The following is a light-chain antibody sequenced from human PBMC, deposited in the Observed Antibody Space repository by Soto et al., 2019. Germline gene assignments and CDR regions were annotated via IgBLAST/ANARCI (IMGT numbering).Light chain of an antibody. Sequence: QSALTQPASVSGSPGQSITISCTGTSSAVGGYNFVSWYQQHPGKAPKLMIYDVSNRPSGVSNRFSGSKSGNTASLTISGLQAEDEADYYCSSYTSSTTVVIGGGTKVTV. CDR1: SSAVGGYNF. CDR3: SSYTSSTTVV. J-gene: IGLJ2*01. V-gene: IGLV2-14*01. CDR2: DVS.